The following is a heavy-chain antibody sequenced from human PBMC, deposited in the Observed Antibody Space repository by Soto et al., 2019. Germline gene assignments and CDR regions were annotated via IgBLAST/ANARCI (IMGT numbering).Heavy chain of an antibody. CDR2: VHPSGST. CDR1: SASLGDHY. D-gene: IGHD5-18*01. J-gene: IGHJ6*02. Sequence: XESLSVPCAVFSASLGDHYWAWIRQSPDKGLDWIGEVHPSGSTDYNPSLKSRLTLSLDTSKNQFSLKVASVNAADTAVYFCARGKPSGYRFGHRNFFYYGLDVWGPGTTVTVSS. CDR3: ARGKPSGYRFGHRNFFYYGLDV. V-gene: IGHV4-34*01.